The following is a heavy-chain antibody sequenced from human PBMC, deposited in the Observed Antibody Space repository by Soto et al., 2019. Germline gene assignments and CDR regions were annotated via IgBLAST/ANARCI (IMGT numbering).Heavy chain of an antibody. CDR1: VYTFTSYA. Sequence: ASVKVSCKASVYTFTSYAMHWVRQAPGQRLEWMGWINAGNGNTKYSQKFQGRVTITRDTSASTAYMELSSLRSEDTAVYYCARDLGYCSGGSCYSYYYYGMDVWGQGTTVTVSS. CDR2: INAGNGNT. V-gene: IGHV1-3*01. D-gene: IGHD2-15*01. CDR3: ARDLGYCSGGSCYSYYYYGMDV. J-gene: IGHJ6*02.